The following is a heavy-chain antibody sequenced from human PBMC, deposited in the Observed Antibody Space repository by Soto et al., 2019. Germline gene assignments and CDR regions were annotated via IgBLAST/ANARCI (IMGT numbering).Heavy chain of an antibody. V-gene: IGHV5-51*01. CDR3: ARVFRGVAAQERGPDY. Sequence: PXESLKLSWKCSGYSFTSYWIGLVLQMPGKGLEWMGIIYPGDSDTRYSPSFQGQVTISADKSISTAYLQWSSLKASDTAMYYCARVFRGVAAQERGPDYWGQGTLVTVSS. CDR2: IYPGDSDT. J-gene: IGHJ4*02. D-gene: IGHD6-13*01. CDR1: GYSFTSYW.